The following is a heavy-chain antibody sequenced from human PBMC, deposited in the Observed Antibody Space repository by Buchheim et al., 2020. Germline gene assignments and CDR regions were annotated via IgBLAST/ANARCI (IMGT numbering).Heavy chain of an antibody. CDR1: GYTFTGSY. D-gene: IGHD3-10*01. J-gene: IGHJ5*02. CDR2: IIPNSGET. Sequence: QVQLVQSGAEVKKPGASVKVSCKASGYTFTGSYIHWVRQAPGQGLEWMAWIIPNSGETSFAQNFQGRVTVTRDTSISTAYMQLSSLRSDDTAIYYCARGSYGWGGLDLWGQGSL. V-gene: IGHV1-2*02. CDR3: ARGSYGWGGLDL.